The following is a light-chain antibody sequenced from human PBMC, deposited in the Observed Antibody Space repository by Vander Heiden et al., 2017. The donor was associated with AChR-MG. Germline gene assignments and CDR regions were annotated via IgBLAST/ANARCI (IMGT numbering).Light chain of an antibody. CDR2: QDS. Sequence: SYELTQPPSVSVSPGQTVSITCSGDKLGDTYACWYQQKPGQSPVLVIYQDSKRPSGIPERFSGSNSGNTATLTISGTQAREEADYYCQAWDSTTGVLFGGGTKLTV. J-gene: IGLJ2*01. CDR3: QAWDSTTGVL. CDR1: KLGDTY. V-gene: IGLV3-1*01.